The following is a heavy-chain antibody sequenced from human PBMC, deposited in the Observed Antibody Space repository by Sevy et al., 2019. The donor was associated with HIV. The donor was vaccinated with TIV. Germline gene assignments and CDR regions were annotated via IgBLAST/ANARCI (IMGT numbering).Heavy chain of an antibody. Sequence: ASVKVSCKASGGTFSSYAISWVRQGPGQGLEWMGGIIPIFGTANYAQKFQGRVTITADESTSTAYMELSSLRSEDTAVYYCARGNFWSGSSIIYYYYGMDVWGQGTTVTVSS. J-gene: IGHJ6*02. CDR2: IIPIFGTA. CDR3: ARGNFWSGSSIIYYYYGMDV. CDR1: GGTFSSYA. D-gene: IGHD3-3*01. V-gene: IGHV1-69*13.